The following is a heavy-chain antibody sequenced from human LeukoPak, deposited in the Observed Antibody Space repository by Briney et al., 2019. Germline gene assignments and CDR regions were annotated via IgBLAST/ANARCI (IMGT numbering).Heavy chain of an antibody. CDR3: IYGRKTRFDY. V-gene: IGHV4-34*01. Sequence: SETLSLTCAVYGGSFSGYYWSWIRQPPGKGLEWIGEINHSGSTNYNPSLKSRVTISVDTSKNQFSLKLSSVTAADTAVYYCIYGRKTRFDYWGQGTLVTVSS. D-gene: IGHD2/OR15-2a*01. CDR1: GGSFSGYY. CDR2: INHSGST. J-gene: IGHJ4*02.